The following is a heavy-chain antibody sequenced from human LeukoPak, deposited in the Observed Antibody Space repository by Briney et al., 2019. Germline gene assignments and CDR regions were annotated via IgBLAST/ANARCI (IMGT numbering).Heavy chain of an antibody. V-gene: IGHV4-59*01. CDR1: GGSISSYY. CDR2: IYYSGST. D-gene: IGHD6-6*01. Sequence: PSETLSLTCTVSGGSISSYYWSWIRQPPGKGLEWIGYIYYSGSTNYNPSLKSRVTISVDTSKNQFSLKLSSVTAADTAVYYCARARNSSSSPGVNWFDPWGQGTLVTVSS. CDR3: ARARNSSSSPGVNWFDP. J-gene: IGHJ5*02.